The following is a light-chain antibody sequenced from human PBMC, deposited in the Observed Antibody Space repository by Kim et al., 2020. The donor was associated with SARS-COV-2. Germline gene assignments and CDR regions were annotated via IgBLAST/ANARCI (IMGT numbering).Light chain of an antibody. Sequence: SYELTQPPSGSVAPGKTARITCGGNNIGSKSGHWYQQKPGQAPVLFIYYDSDRPSGIPERFSGSNSVNTATLTISRVEAGDEADYYCQVWDSSSDHPVFGGGTQLTVL. V-gene: IGLV3-21*04. CDR1: NIGSKS. CDR3: QVWDSSSDHPV. CDR2: YDS. J-gene: IGLJ3*02.